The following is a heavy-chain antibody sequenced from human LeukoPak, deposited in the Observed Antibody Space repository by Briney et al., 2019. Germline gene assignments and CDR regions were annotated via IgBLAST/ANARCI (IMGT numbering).Heavy chain of an antibody. CDR2: IRSKANNYAT. V-gene: IGHV3-73*01. J-gene: IGHJ3*02. CDR3: TRRTLYGSGNIDAFDI. CDR1: GFTFSGSA. Sequence: PGGSLRLSCAASGFTFSGSAMHWVRQASGKGLEWVGRIRSKANNYATAYAASVKGRFTNSRDDSRNTAYLQMNSLKTEDTAVYYCTRRTLYGSGNIDAFDIWGQGTMVTVSS. D-gene: IGHD3-10*01.